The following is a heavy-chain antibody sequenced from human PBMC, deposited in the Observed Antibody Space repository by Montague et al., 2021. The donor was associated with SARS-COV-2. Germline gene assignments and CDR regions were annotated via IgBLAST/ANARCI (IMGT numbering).Heavy chain of an antibody. Sequence: SETLSLTCTVSGGSISSYYWSWIRQPPGKGLEWIGYIYYSGSTNYNPSLKSRVTISVDTSKNQFSLKLSSVTAADTAAYYCARGREYSSSGGVDVWGQGTTVTVSS. J-gene: IGHJ6*02. D-gene: IGHD6-6*01. CDR2: IYYSGST. V-gene: IGHV4-59*01. CDR1: GGSISSYY. CDR3: ARGREYSSSGGVDV.